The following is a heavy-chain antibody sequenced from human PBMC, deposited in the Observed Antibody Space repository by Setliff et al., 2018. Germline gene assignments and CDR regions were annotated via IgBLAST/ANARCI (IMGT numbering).Heavy chain of an antibody. Sequence: SETLSLTCTVSGASIRSGSHYWSWIRQSAERGLEWIGHIYTSGTTDYSPSFKSRVSISADTSKNLVSLKLHSVTAADTAVYYCGRVDFTMIQGVVGHWGQGTLVTVSS. CDR1: GASIRSGSHY. V-gene: IGHV4-61*09. CDR2: IYTSGTT. J-gene: IGHJ1*01. CDR3: GRVDFTMIQGVVGH. D-gene: IGHD3-10*01.